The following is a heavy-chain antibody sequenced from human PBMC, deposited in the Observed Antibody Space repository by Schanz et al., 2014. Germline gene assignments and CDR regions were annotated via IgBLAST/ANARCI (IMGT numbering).Heavy chain of an antibody. D-gene: IGHD1-1*01. CDR3: TRDVRLDRRGNWFDP. J-gene: IGHJ5*02. CDR1: GFTFSSYA. V-gene: IGHV3-23*04. CDR2: ISGSGGST. Sequence: VQLVDSGGGLVQPGGSLRLSCAASGFTFSSYAMSWVRQAPGKGLEWVSAISGSGGSTYYADSVKGRFTISRDNSKNLLYLQMNSLRAEDTAVYYCTRDVRLDRRGNWFDPWGQGTLVTVSS.